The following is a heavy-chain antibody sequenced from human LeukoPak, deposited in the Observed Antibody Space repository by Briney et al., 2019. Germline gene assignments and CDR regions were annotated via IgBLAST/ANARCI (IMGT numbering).Heavy chain of an antibody. Sequence: ASVKVSCKASGYTFTSYAMNWVRQAPGQGLEWMGWINTNTGNPTYGQGFTGRFVFSLDTSVSTAYLQISSLKAEDTAVYYCARVDTESGASYYYYYYMDVWGKGTTVTVSS. CDR1: GYTFTSYA. D-gene: IGHD5-18*01. J-gene: IGHJ6*03. V-gene: IGHV7-4-1*02. CDR3: ARVDTESGASYYYYYYMDV. CDR2: INTNTGNP.